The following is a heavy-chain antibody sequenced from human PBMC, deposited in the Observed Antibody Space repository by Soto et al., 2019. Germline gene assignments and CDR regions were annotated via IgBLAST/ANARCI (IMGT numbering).Heavy chain of an antibody. D-gene: IGHD3-9*01. V-gene: IGHV3-48*02. CDR1: GFTFSSYS. CDR3: ATSSGVYYDILTGYYKGFDY. CDR2: ISSSSSTI. Sequence: PGGSLILSCAASGFTFSSYSMNWVRQAPGKGLEWVSYISSSSSTIYYADSVKGRFTISRDNAKNSLYLQMNSLRDEDTAVYYCATSSGVYYDILTGYYKGFDYWGQGTLVTVSS. J-gene: IGHJ4*02.